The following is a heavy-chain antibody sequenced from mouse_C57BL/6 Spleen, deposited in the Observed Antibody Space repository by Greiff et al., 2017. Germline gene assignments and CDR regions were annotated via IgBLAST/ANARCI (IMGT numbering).Heavy chain of an antibody. CDR3: ARDNSNSFDY. V-gene: IGHV5-16*01. CDR1: GFTFSDYY. J-gene: IGHJ2*01. D-gene: IGHD2-5*01. CDR2: INYDGSST. Sequence: EVQLVESEGGLVQPGSSMKLSCTASGFTFSDYYMAWVRQVPEKGLEWVANINYDGSSTYYLDSLKSRFIISRDNAKNILYLQMSSLKSEDTATYYCARDNSNSFDYWGQGTTLTVSS.